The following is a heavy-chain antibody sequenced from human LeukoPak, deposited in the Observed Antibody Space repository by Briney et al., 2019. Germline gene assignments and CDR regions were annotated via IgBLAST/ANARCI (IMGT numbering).Heavy chain of an antibody. D-gene: IGHD1-26*01. J-gene: IGHJ5*02. CDR1: GFTFSSYA. V-gene: IGHV3-23*01. Sequence: TGGSLRLSCVASGFTFSSYAMSWVRQAPGKGLEWVSAISGNGGRTYYADSVKGRFTFSRDNSKNTLYLQMDSLRVEDTAMYYCAKDQAGAWGQGTLVTVSS. CDR3: AKDQAGA. CDR2: ISGNGGRT.